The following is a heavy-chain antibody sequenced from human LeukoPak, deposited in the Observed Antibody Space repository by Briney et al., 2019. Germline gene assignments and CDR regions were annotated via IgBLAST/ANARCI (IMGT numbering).Heavy chain of an antibody. CDR2: MNPNSGNT. CDR3: ARASWAQLVDYYYYYMDV. J-gene: IGHJ6*03. CDR1: GYTFTSYD. D-gene: IGHD6-13*01. V-gene: IGHV1-8*01. Sequence: GASVKVSCKASGYTFTSYDINWLRQATGQGLEWMGWMNPNSGNTGYAQKFQGRVTMTRNISISTAYMELSSLRSEDTAVYYCARASWAQLVDYYYYYMDVWGKGTTVTVSS.